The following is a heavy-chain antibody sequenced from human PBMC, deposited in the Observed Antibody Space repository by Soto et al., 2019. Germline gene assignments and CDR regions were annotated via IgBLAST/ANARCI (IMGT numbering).Heavy chain of an antibody. Sequence: ASVKVSCKASGYTLTSYGISWLRQAPGQGLEWMGWISAYNGNTNYAQKLQGRVTMTTDTSTSTAYMELRSLRSDDTAVYYCARTMVRGVITSYYYGMDVWGQGTTVTVSS. J-gene: IGHJ6*02. CDR3: ARTMVRGVITSYYYGMDV. CDR2: ISAYNGNT. D-gene: IGHD3-10*01. CDR1: GYTLTSYG. V-gene: IGHV1-18*01.